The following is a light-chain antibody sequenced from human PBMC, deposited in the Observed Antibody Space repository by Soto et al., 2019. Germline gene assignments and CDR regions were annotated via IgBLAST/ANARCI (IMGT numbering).Light chain of an antibody. Sequence: EVVLTQSPDTLSLPPGERATLSCRASQSISSYLAWYQQKPGQAPRLLIYDASSRATGIPARFSGSGSGTDFTLTISRLEPEDFAVYYCQQYGSSPPWTFGQGTKVDIK. CDR3: QQYGSSPPWT. CDR2: DAS. J-gene: IGKJ1*01. CDR1: QSISSY. V-gene: IGKV3-20*01.